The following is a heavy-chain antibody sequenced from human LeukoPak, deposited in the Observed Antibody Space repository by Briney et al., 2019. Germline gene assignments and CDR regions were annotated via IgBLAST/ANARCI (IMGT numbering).Heavy chain of an antibody. J-gene: IGHJ4*02. D-gene: IGHD3-10*01. CDR1: GGSFSGYY. Sequence: NASETLSLTCAVYGGSFSGYYWSWIRQPPGKGLEWIGGINHSGSTNCNPSLKSRVTISVDTSKNQFSLKLSSVTAADTAVYYCARGPRGVIIKDYWGQGTLVTVSS. CDR2: INHSGST. CDR3: ARGPRGVIIKDY. V-gene: IGHV4-34*01.